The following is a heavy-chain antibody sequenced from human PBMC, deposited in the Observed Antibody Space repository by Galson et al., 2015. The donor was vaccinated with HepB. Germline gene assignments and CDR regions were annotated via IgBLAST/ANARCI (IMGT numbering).Heavy chain of an antibody. V-gene: IGHV1-8*01. CDR1: GYTFTSYD. CDR3: ARGRRDYGDYYFDY. CDR2: MNPNSGNT. J-gene: IGHJ4*02. D-gene: IGHD4-17*01. Sequence: SVKVSCKASGYTFTSYDINWVRQATGQGLEWMGWMNPNSGNTGYAQKFQGRVTMTRNTSISTAYMELSSLRSEDTAVYYCARGRRDYGDYYFDYWGQGTLVTVSS.